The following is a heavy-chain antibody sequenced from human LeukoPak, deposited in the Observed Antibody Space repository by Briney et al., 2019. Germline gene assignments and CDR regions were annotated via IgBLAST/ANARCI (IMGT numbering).Heavy chain of an antibody. CDR3: ARGLGDFWSGWRVIVY. Sequence: ASVKVSCKASGYTFTSYDINWVRQATGQGLEWMGWMNPNSGNTGYAQKFQGRVTMTRNTSVSTAYMELSSLRSEDTAVYYCARGLGDFWSGWRVIVYWGQGTLVTVSS. D-gene: IGHD3-3*01. V-gene: IGHV1-8*01. CDR2: MNPNSGNT. CDR1: GYTFTSYD. J-gene: IGHJ4*02.